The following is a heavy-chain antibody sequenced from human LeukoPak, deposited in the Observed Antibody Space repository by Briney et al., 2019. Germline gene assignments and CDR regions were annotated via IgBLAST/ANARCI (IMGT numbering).Heavy chain of an antibody. CDR1: GVSISSSDYY. Sequence: SETLSLTCTVSGVSISSSDYYWSWIRQPAGKGLEWIGRIYTSGSTNYNPSLKSRVTMSVDTSKNQFSLKLSSVTAAETAVYYCARAFGGAAAGMNAFGIWGQGTMVTVSS. CDR2: IYTSGST. CDR3: ARAFGGAAAGMNAFGI. J-gene: IGHJ3*02. V-gene: IGHV4-61*02. D-gene: IGHD6-13*01.